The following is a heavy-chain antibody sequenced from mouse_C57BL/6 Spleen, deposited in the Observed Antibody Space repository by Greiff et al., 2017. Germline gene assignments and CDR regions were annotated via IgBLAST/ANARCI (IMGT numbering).Heavy chain of an antibody. D-gene: IGHD2-1*01. CDR3: ARSHYYCNGFAY. CDR2: IYPGSGST. J-gene: IGHJ3*01. CDR1: GYTFTSYW. V-gene: IGHV1-55*01. Sequence: QVQLQQSGAELVKPGASVKMSCKASGYTFTSYWITWVKQRPGQGLEWIGDIYPGSGSTNYNEKFKSKATLTVDTSSSTAYMQLSSLTSEDSAVYYCARSHYYCNGFAYWGQGTLVTVSA.